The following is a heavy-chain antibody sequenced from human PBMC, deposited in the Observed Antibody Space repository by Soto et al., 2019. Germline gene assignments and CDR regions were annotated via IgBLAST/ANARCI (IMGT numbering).Heavy chain of an antibody. J-gene: IGHJ4*02. Sequence: QVQLQESGPGLVESSGTLSLTCEVSSGSISSGNWWSWVRQPPGKGLEWIGEIYYTGATNYNPSLKSRVTMTIAKSKDQFSLKLRSATAADTAVYYCARVFSSGSGWMYYFDFWGQGILVSVSS. CDR2: IYYTGAT. CDR1: SGSISSGNW. V-gene: IGHV4-4*02. CDR3: ARVFSSGSGWMYYFDF. D-gene: IGHD6-25*01.